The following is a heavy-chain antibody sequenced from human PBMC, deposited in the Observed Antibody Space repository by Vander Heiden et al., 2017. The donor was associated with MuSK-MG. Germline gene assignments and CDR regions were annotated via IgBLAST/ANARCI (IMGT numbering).Heavy chain of an antibody. CDR1: GFTFSNAW. CDR2: IKSKTDGGTT. D-gene: IGHD5-12*01. J-gene: IGHJ4*02. Sequence: EVQLVESGGGLVKPGGSLRLSCAASGFTFSNAWMSWVRQAPGKGLEWVGRIKSKTDGGTTDYAAPVKGRFTISRDDSKNTLYLQMNSLKTEDTAVYYCTTGYSGYDWGFDYWCQGTLVTVSS. CDR3: TTGYSGYDWGFDY. V-gene: IGHV3-15*01.